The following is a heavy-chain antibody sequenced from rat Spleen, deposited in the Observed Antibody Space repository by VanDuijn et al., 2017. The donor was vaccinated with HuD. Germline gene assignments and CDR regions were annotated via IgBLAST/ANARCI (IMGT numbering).Heavy chain of an antibody. CDR3: ARQGYGGYSVGNWFAY. V-gene: IGHV5-58*01. CDR1: GFTCSSHW. J-gene: IGHJ3*01. Sequence: EVQLVETGGGLAQPGRSLKLSCVASGFTCSSHWMFWIRQAPGKGLEWVSSINPDGGSTSYADSVKGRFTSSRENAENTVYLQMNSLRSEETATYDCARQGYGGYSVGNWFAYWGQGTLVTVSS. D-gene: IGHD1-11*01. CDR2: INPDGGST.